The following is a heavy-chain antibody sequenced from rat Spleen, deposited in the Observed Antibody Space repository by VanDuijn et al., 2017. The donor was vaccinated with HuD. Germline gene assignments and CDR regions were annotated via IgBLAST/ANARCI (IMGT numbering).Heavy chain of an antibody. D-gene: IGHD1-9*01. CDR2: TRQDGSNI. CDR3: VRRMTYYGYNSVGYYVMDA. Sequence: EVQLVESDGGLVQPGRSLKLSCVASGFTFSAYNMAWVRQPPTEGLEWVPTTRQDGSNIYYRDSVKGRFSISRDNAKSTLYLQMDSLRSEDTATYYCVRRMTYYGYNSVGYYVMDAWGQGASVTVSS. J-gene: IGHJ4*01. V-gene: IGHV5-29*01. CDR1: GFTFSAYN.